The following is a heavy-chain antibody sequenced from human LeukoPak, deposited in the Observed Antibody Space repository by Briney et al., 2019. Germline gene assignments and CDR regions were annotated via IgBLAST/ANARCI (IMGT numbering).Heavy chain of an antibody. J-gene: IGHJ4*02. CDR3: AGSIWIPLRPFDD. CDR2: ISGSGGST. Sequence: PGGSLRLSCAASGFTFSSYSMNWVRQAPGKGLEWVSAISGSGGSTYYADSVKGRFTISRDNSKNTLYLQMNGLRAEDTAVYYCAGSIWIPLRPFDDWGQGTLVIVSS. V-gene: IGHV3-23*01. D-gene: IGHD2-15*01. CDR1: GFTFSSYS.